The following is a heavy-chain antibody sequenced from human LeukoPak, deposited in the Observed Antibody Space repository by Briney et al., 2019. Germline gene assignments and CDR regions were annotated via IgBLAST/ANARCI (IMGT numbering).Heavy chain of an antibody. Sequence: PGGSLRLSCAASGFTFDDYGMSWVRQAPGKGLEWVSGINWNGGSTGYADSVKGRFIISRDNSKSTLYLQMNSLRAEDTALYYCARILGSYWTPGYDYWGQGTLVTVSS. V-gene: IGHV3-20*04. D-gene: IGHD1-26*01. CDR2: INWNGGST. J-gene: IGHJ4*02. CDR1: GFTFDDYG. CDR3: ARILGSYWTPGYDY.